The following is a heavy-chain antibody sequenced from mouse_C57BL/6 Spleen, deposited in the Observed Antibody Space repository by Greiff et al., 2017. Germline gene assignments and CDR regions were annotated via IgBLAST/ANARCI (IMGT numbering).Heavy chain of an antibody. V-gene: IGHV6-3*01. CDR3: TQLLVTTRGHYARDY. D-gene: IGHD2-2*01. Sequence: EVKVVESGGGLVQPGGSMKLSCVASGFTFSNYWMNWVRQSPEKGLEWVAQIRLKSDNYATHYAESVKGRITISRDDSKSSVYLQMNNLRAEDTGIYYCTQLLVTTRGHYARDYWGQGTSVTVSS. J-gene: IGHJ4*01. CDR2: IRLKSDNYAT. CDR1: GFTFSNYW.